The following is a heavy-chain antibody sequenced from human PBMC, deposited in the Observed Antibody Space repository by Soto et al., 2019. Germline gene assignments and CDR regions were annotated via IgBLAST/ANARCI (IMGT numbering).Heavy chain of an antibody. CDR1: GYSFTNYW. Sequence: PGESLKISCKDSGYSFTNYWIGWVRQMPGKGLEWMAIIYPGDSDTRYSPSFQGQVTISADKSISTAYLQWSSLKASDTAMYYCARPRFIGEQVNNWFDPWGQGTLVTVSS. D-gene: IGHD2-21*01. V-gene: IGHV5-51*01. CDR2: IYPGDSDT. J-gene: IGHJ5*02. CDR3: ARPRFIGEQVNNWFDP.